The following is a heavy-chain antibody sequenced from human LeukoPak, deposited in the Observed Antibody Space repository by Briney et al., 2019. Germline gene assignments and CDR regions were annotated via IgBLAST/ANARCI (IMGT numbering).Heavy chain of an antibody. CDR1: GGSFTDYF. J-gene: IGHJ4*02. CDR3: ASHSIAVAGTGY. Sequence: SETLSLTCTVFGGSFTDYFWTWIRHSPGKGLEWVGEINDYTGDTKYNPSLNSRVSISLEKSKNQLSLELRSVTAADTAVYYCASHSIAVAGTGYWGQGTLVTVSS. D-gene: IGHD6-19*01. V-gene: IGHV4-34*01. CDR2: INDYTGDT.